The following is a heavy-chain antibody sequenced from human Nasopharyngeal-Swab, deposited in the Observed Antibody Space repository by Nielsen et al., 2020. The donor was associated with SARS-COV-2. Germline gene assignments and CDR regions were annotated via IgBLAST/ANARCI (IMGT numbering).Heavy chain of an antibody. V-gene: IGHV1-3*01. Sequence: ASVKVSCKASGYTFTSYAMHWVRQAPGQRLEWMGWINAGNGNTKYSQKFQGRVTITRDTSASTAYMELSSLRSEDTAVYYCARGGVITFGGVYYFDYWGQGTLVTVSS. CDR3: ARGGVITFGGVYYFDY. CDR2: INAGNGNT. CDR1: GYTFTSYA. D-gene: IGHD3-16*01. J-gene: IGHJ4*02.